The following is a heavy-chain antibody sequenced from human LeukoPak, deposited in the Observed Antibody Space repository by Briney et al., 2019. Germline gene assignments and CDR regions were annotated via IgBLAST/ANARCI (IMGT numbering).Heavy chain of an antibody. CDR3: ARVWAWSYDY. CDR1: GFTFSSYW. V-gene: IGHV3-74*01. CDR2: INSDGSST. Sequence: GGALRLCCAAPGFTFSSYWMHWVRQAPGKGLVRVSRINSDGSSTSYADSVKGRFTISRDNAKDTLYLQMNSLRAEDTAVCYCARVWAWSYDYWGQGTLVTVSS. D-gene: IGHD1-26*01. J-gene: IGHJ4*02.